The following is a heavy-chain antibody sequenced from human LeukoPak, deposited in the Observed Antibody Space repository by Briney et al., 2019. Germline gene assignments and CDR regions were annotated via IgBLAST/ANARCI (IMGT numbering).Heavy chain of an antibody. V-gene: IGHV1-2*02. Sequence: ASVKVSCKASGYTFTGYYMHWVRQAPGQGLEWMGWINPHSGGTNYAQKFQGRVTMTRDTSISTAYMELSRLRSDDTAVYYCARDLDSGGFVVDYWGQGTLVTVSS. D-gene: IGHD6-25*01. J-gene: IGHJ4*02. CDR3: ARDLDSGGFVVDY. CDR2: INPHSGGT. CDR1: GYTFTGYY.